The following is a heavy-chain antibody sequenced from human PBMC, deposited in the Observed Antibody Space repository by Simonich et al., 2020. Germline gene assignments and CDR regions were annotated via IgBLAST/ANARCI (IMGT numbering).Heavy chain of an antibody. CDR1: GGSISSYY. V-gene: IGHV4-59*08. CDR3: ARQEYSSSSFDY. CDR2: IYYSGST. D-gene: IGHD6-6*01. Sequence: QVQLQESGPGLVKPSETLSLTCTVSGGSISSYYWSWIRQPPGKGLEWIGYIYYSGSTNYNPSLKSRVTISVDTSKNQFPLKLSSVTAADTAVYYCARQEYSSSSFDYWGQGTLVTVSS. J-gene: IGHJ4*02.